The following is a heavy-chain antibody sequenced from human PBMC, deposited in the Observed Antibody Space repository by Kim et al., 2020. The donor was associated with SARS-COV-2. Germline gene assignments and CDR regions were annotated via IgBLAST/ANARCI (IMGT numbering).Heavy chain of an antibody. CDR2: ISYDGSNK. V-gene: IGHV3-30*18. Sequence: GGSLRLSCAASGFTFSSYGMHWVRQAPGKGLEWVAVISYDGSNKYYADSVKGRFTISRDNSKNTLYLQMNSLRAEDTAVYYCAKDDRAEATVPYYFDYWG. CDR1: GFTFSSYG. J-gene: IGHJ4*01. D-gene: IGHD4-17*01. CDR3: AKDDRAEATVPYYFDY.